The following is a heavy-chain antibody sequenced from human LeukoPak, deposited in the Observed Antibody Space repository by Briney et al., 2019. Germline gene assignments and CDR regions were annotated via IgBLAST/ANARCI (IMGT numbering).Heavy chain of an antibody. CDR2: ISYSSNTI. J-gene: IGHJ5*02. Sequence: PGGSLRLSCAASGFTFSSYSMNWVRQAPGKGLEWVSYISYSSNTIYYADSVKGRFTISRDNAKNSLYLQMNSLRAEDTALYYCAKDRLSTPTAPRFDPWGQGTQVTVSS. D-gene: IGHD2-15*01. V-gene: IGHV3-48*01. CDR3: AKDRLSTPTAPRFDP. CDR1: GFTFSSYS.